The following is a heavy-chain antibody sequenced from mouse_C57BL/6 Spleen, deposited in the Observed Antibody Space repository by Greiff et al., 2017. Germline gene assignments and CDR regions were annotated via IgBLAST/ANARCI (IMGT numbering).Heavy chain of an antibody. D-gene: IGHD2-2*01. V-gene: IGHV1-82*01. CDR3: ARDGYGNDEAY. Sequence: QVQLKESGPELVKPGASVTISCKASGYAFSSSWMNWVKQRPGKGLEWIGRIYPGDGDTNYNGKFKGKATLTADKSSSTAYMQLRSLSAEDSAVCFCARDGYGNDEAYWGQGTLVTVSA. CDR1: GYAFSSSW. CDR2: IYPGDGDT. J-gene: IGHJ3*01.